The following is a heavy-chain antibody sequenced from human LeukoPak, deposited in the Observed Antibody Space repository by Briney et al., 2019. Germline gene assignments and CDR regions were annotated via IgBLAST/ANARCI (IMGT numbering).Heavy chain of an antibody. CDR2: INPNSGGT. D-gene: IGHD2-2*01. V-gene: IGHV1-2*02. Sequence: GASVKVSCKASGYTFTGYYMHWVRQAPGQGLEWMGWINPNSGGTNYAQKFQGRVTMTRDTSISTAYMELSRLRSDDTAVYYCARVWVVPAAIEGDRADYMDVWGKGTTVTVSS. CDR3: ARVWVVPAAIEGDRADYMDV. J-gene: IGHJ6*03. CDR1: GYTFTGYY.